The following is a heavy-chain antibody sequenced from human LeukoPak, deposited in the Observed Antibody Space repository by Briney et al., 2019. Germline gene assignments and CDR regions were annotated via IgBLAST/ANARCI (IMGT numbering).Heavy chain of an antibody. V-gene: IGHV3-30*02. CDR1: GFTFSSYG. Sequence: PGGSLRLSCAASGFTFSSYGMHWVRQAPGKGLEWVAFIRYDGSNKYYADSVKGRFTISRDNSKNTLYLQMNSLRAEDTAVYYCAKSRPAYSGSPGVDYWGQGTLVTVSS. D-gene: IGHD1-26*01. CDR3: AKSRPAYSGSPGVDY. J-gene: IGHJ4*02. CDR2: IRYDGSNK.